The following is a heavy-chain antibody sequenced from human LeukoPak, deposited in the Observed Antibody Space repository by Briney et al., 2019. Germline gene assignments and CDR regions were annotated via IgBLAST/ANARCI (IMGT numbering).Heavy chain of an antibody. CDR1: GSSISSYY. J-gene: IGHJ4*02. D-gene: IGHD3-22*01. Sequence: SETLSLTCTVSGSSISSYYWSWIRQPAGKGLEWIGRIYTSGSTNYNPSLKSRVTMSVDTSKNRFSLKLSSVTAADTAVYYCARGYYDSSGYPGDFDYWGQGTLVTVSS. CDR2: IYTSGST. CDR3: ARGYYDSSGYPGDFDY. V-gene: IGHV4-4*07.